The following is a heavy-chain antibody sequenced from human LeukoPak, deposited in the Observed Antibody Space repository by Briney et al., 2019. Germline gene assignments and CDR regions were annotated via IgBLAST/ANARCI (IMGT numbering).Heavy chain of an antibody. CDR1: GYTFTSYG. CDR2: ISAYNGNT. Sequence: RASVKVSCKASGYTFTSYGISWVRQAPGQGLEWMGWISAYNGNTNYAQKLQGRVTMTTDTSTSTAYMELRSLRSDDTAVYYCARDRRGYYDSSGYPGEFDYWGQGTLVTVSS. CDR3: ARDRRGYYDSSGYPGEFDY. D-gene: IGHD3-22*01. V-gene: IGHV1-18*01. J-gene: IGHJ4*02.